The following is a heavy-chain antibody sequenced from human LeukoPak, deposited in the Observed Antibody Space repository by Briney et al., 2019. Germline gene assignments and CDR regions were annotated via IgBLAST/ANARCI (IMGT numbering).Heavy chain of an antibody. V-gene: IGHV3-23*01. J-gene: IGHJ4*02. CDR3: AKDSYRYCSGGSCSRPFDY. Sequence: GSLRLSCAASGFTFSSYAMSWVRQAPGKGLEWVSAISGSSGRTYYADSVRGRFTISRDNSKNTLYLQMNSLRAEDTALYYCAKDSYRYCSGGSCSRPFDYWGQGTLVTVSS. CDR2: ISGSSGRT. D-gene: IGHD2-15*01. CDR1: GFTFSSYA.